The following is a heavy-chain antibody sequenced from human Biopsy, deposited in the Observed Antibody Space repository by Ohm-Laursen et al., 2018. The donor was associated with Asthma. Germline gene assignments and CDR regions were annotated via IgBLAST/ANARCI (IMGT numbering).Heavy chain of an antibody. CDR3: ARTYYDFLTGQINDAFAL. J-gene: IGHJ3*01. CDR2: INAGDGNT. D-gene: IGHD3-9*01. V-gene: IGHV1-3*01. CDR1: GYTFIHFA. Sequence: ASVKVSCKASGYTFIHFAIHWVRQAPGQRLEWMGWINAGDGNTKYSQKFQGRVTITRDTSASTAYMDLRSLRSEDTAMYYCARTYYDFLTGQINDAFALWGQGTMVTVSS.